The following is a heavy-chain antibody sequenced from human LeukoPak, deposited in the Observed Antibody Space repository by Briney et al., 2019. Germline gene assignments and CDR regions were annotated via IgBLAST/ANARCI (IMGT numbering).Heavy chain of an antibody. D-gene: IGHD3-22*01. CDR2: ISGSGGST. Sequence: PGGSLRLSCAASGFTFSSYAMSWVRRAPGKGLEWVSAISGSGGSTYYADSVKGRFTISRDNSKNTLYLQMNSLRAEDTAVYYCAKNLPVTMIVVAAPFDPWGQGTLVTVSS. V-gene: IGHV3-23*01. J-gene: IGHJ5*02. CDR1: GFTFSSYA. CDR3: AKNLPVTMIVVAAPFDP.